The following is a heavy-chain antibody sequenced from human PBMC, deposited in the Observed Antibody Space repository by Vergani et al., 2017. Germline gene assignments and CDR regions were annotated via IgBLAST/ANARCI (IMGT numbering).Heavy chain of an antibody. Sequence: QVQLVQSGAEVKKPGASVKVSCKASGYTFTSYGISWVRQAPGQGLEWMGWISAYNGNTKYSQKFQGRVTITRDTSASTAYMELSSLRSEDTAVYYCARGDSSSSGTIDYWGQGTLVTVSS. CDR2: ISAYNGNT. CDR1: GYTFTSYG. CDR3: ARGDSSSSGTIDY. J-gene: IGHJ4*02. V-gene: IGHV1-18*01. D-gene: IGHD6-6*01.